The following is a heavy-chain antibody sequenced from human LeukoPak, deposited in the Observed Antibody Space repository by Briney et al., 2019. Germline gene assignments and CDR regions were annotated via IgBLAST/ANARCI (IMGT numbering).Heavy chain of an antibody. CDR2: ISSSSSTI. CDR3: AREVGAINY. V-gene: IGHV3-48*04. CDR1: GFTSSSYS. D-gene: IGHD1-26*01. Sequence: GGSLRLSCAASGFTSSSYSMNWVRQAPGKGLEWISYISSSSSTIYYADSVKGRFTISRDNAKDSLYLQMNSLRAEDTAVYYCAREVGAINYWGQGTLVTVSS. J-gene: IGHJ4*02.